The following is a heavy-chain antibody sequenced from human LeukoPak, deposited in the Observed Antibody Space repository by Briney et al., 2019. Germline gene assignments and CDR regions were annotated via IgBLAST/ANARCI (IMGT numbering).Heavy chain of an antibody. CDR3: ARGHFSNYGYWFDP. J-gene: IGHJ5*02. CDR1: GYSISSGYY. V-gene: IGHV4-38-2*02. D-gene: IGHD4-11*01. CDR2: IYYSGST. Sequence: SETLSLTCTVSGYSISSGYYWGWIRQPPGKWLEWIGSIYYSGSTYYNPSLKSRVTISVDTSKNQFSLKLSSVTAADTAVYYCARGHFSNYGYWFDPWGQGTLVTVSS.